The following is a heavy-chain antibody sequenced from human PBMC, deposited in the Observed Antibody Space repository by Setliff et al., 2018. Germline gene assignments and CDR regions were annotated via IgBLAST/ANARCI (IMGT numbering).Heavy chain of an antibody. V-gene: IGHV1-46*01. CDR3: ARDTPQYYYDRSGYYRACDI. CDR1: GYTFTSYY. J-gene: IGHJ3*02. CDR2: INPSGGST. Sequence: ASVKVSCKASGYTFTSYYMHWVRQPPGQGLEWMGIINPSGGSTSYAQKFQGRVTMTRDTSTSTVYMELSSLRSEDTAVYYCARDTPQYYYDRSGYYRACDIWGQGTMVTVSS. D-gene: IGHD3-22*01.